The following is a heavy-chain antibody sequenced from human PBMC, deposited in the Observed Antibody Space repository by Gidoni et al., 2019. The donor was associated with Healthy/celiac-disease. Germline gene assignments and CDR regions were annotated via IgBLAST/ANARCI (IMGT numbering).Heavy chain of an antibody. CDR2: IYYSGST. D-gene: IGHD3-3*01. CDR3: ARGGFWTLNWFDP. V-gene: IGHV4-59*01. Sequence: QVQLQESGPGLVKPSETLSLPCTVSGGSISSYYWSWIRHPPGKGLAWIGYIYYSGSTNYNPSLKSRVTISVDTSKNQFSLKLSSVTAADTAVYYCARGGFWTLNWFDPWGQGTLVTVSS. CDR1: GGSISSYY. J-gene: IGHJ5*02.